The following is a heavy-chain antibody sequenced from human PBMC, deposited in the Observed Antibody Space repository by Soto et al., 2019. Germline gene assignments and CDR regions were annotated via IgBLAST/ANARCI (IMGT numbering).Heavy chain of an antibody. CDR1: GFSLSTSGVG. CDR2: IYWDDDK. D-gene: IGHD6-19*01. V-gene: IGHV2-5*02. Sequence: QITLKESGPTLVKPTQTLTLTCTFSGFSLSTSGVGVGWIRQPPGKALEWLALIYWDDDKPYSPSLKSRLTTTKHTSKNRVVLTMTGMDPVDTATYYWAHTSTWLVSRGYFDYWGQGTLVTVSS. J-gene: IGHJ4*02. CDR3: AHTSTWLVSRGYFDY.